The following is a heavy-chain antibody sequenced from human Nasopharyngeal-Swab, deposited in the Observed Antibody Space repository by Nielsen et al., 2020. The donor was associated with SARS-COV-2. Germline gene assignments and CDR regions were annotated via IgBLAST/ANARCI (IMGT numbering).Heavy chain of an antibody. J-gene: IGHJ6*02. Sequence: SETLSLTCTVSGGSILSSTYYWGWIRQPPGKGLEWIGRIYYSGSTYYNPPLKTRLTMSVDMSKNQFSLKLYSVTAADTAVYYCARAGRVGDAFTGLDVWGQGTTVTVSS. CDR3: ARAGRVGDAFTGLDV. CDR1: GGSILSSTYY. CDR2: IYYSGST. V-gene: IGHV4-39*01. D-gene: IGHD1-26*01.